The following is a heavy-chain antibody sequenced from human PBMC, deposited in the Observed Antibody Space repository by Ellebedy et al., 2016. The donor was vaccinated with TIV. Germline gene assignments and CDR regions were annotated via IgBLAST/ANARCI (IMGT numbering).Heavy chain of an antibody. CDR1: GGSISSSSYY. CDR3: ARDRSTVTTFIFDP. CDR2: IYYSGST. J-gene: IGHJ5*02. Sequence: MPSESLSLTCTVSGGSISSSSYYWGWIRQPPGKGLEWIGSIYYSGSTYYNPSLKSRVTISVDTSKNQFSLKLSSVTAADTAVYYCARDRSTVTTFIFDPWGQGTLVTVSS. D-gene: IGHD4-17*01. V-gene: IGHV4-39*02.